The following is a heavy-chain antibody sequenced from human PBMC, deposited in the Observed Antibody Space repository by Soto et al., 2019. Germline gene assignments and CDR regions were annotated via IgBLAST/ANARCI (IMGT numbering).Heavy chain of an antibody. J-gene: IGHJ4*02. CDR3: ARSIFDEFDY. Sequence: SETLSLTCTVSGGSISSGGYYWSWIRQHPGKGLEWIGYIYYSGSTYYNPSLKSRVTISVDTSKNQFSLKLSSVTAADTAVYYCARSIFDEFDYWGQGTLVTVSS. CDR2: IYYSGST. CDR1: GGSISSGGYY. V-gene: IGHV4-31*03. D-gene: IGHD3-3*01.